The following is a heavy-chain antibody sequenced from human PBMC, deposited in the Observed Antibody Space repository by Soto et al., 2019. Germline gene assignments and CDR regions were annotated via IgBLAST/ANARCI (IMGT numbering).Heavy chain of an antibody. CDR1: GLTLRSYA. CDR2: ISGRSAVP. CDR3: AKGGPFTGGFDP. Sequence: LRLSCAGSGLTLRSYAMTWIRQTPEKGLEWVSTISGRSAVPSYADSVNGRFTVSRDNSKNTLYLQMNSLRPDDTAIYYCAKGGPFTGGFDPWGQGTLVTVSS. J-gene: IGHJ5*02. D-gene: IGHD3-16*01. V-gene: IGHV3-23*01.